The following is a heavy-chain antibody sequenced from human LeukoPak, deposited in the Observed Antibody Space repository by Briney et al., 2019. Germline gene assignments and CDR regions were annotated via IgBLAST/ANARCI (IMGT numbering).Heavy chain of an antibody. J-gene: IGHJ4*02. V-gene: IGHV4-39*01. Sequence: GSLRLSCAASGFTFSSYAMSWVRQVPGKGLEWIGSIYYSGSTYYNPSLKSRVTISVDTSKNQFSLKLSSVTAADTAVYYCARRTDTEIFDYWGQGTLVTVSS. CDR1: GFTFSSYA. D-gene: IGHD1-1*01. CDR2: IYYSGST. CDR3: ARRTDTEIFDY.